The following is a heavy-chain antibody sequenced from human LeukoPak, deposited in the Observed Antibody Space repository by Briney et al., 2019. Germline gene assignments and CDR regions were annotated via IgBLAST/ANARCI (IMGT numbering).Heavy chain of an antibody. CDR3: AKDKWYSGSYLPYYFDY. J-gene: IGHJ4*02. D-gene: IGHD1-26*01. CDR2: ISYDGSNK. V-gene: IGHV3-30*18. Sequence: GGSLRLSCAASGFTFSSYGMHWVRQVPGKGLEWVAVISYDGSNKYYADSVKGRFTISRDNSKNTLYLQMNSLRAEDTAVYYCAKDKWYSGSYLPYYFDYWGQGTLVTVSS. CDR1: GFTFSSYG.